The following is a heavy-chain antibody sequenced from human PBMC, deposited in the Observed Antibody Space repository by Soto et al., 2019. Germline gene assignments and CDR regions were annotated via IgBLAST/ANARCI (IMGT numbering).Heavy chain of an antibody. D-gene: IGHD2-2*01. CDR1: GGTFSSYA. J-gene: IGHJ6*02. Sequence: QVQLVQSGAEVKKPGSSVKVSCKASGGTFSSYAISWVRQAPGQGLEWMGGIIPIFGTANYAQKFQGRVTITADESTCTAYIELSSLRSEHTAVYYGATSSGPSIVEVPSAIRDDYYYGMDVWGQGTTVNVSS. CDR3: ATSSGPSIVEVPSAIRDDYYYGMDV. V-gene: IGHV1-69*01. CDR2: IIPIFGTA.